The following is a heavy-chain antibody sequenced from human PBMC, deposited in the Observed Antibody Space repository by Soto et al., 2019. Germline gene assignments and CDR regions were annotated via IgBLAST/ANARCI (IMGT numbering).Heavy chain of an antibody. J-gene: IGHJ3*02. V-gene: IGHV3-30-3*01. D-gene: IGHD2-2*01. CDR2: ISYDGSNK. Sequence: QVQLVESGGGVVQPGRSLRLSCAASGFTFSSYAMHWVRQAPGKGLEWVAVISYDGSNKYYADSVKGRFTISRDNSKNTLYLQLNSLRAEDTAVYYCARGSLWYQLLSEADAFDIWGQGTMVTVSS. CDR1: GFTFSSYA. CDR3: ARGSLWYQLLSEADAFDI.